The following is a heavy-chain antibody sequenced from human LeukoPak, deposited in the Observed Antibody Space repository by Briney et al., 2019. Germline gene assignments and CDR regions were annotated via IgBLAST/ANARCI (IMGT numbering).Heavy chain of an antibody. J-gene: IGHJ4*02. CDR2: ISGSGGST. Sequence: AGGSLRLSCAASGFTFSSYAMSWVRQAPGKGLEWVSAISGSGGSTYYADSVKGRFTISRDNSKNTLYLQMNSLRAEDTAVYYCAKDHRGAIHFFDYWGQGTLVTVSS. CDR1: GFTFSSYA. D-gene: IGHD2-2*01. V-gene: IGHV3-23*01. CDR3: AKDHRGAIHFFDY.